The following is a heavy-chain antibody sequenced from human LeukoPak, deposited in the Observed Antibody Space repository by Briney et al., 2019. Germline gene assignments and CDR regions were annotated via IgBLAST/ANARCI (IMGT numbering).Heavy chain of an antibody. D-gene: IGHD3-22*01. V-gene: IGHV4-39*01. J-gene: IGHJ3*02. CDR1: GGSISNSYYY. CDR2: IYYSGST. CDR3: ASLHSSGYYYARGAFDI. Sequence: PSETLSLTCSVSGGSISNSYYYWGWIRQPPGKGREWVGSIYYSGSTYYNPSLKSRVTISVDTSKNQFSLKLSSVTAADTAVYYCASLHSSGYYYARGAFDIWGQGTMVTVSS.